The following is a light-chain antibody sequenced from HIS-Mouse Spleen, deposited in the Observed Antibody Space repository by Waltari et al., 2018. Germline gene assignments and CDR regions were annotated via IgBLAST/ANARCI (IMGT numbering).Light chain of an antibody. CDR1: ALPKKY. CDR3: YSTDSSGNHRV. Sequence: SYELTQPPSVSVSPGQTARITCSGDALPKKYAYWYQQKSGQAPGLVIYEDSKRPSGIPGRFSGSSLGTMATLTISGAQVEDEADYYCYSTDSSGNHRVFGGGTKLTVL. J-gene: IGLJ2*01. V-gene: IGLV3-10*01. CDR2: EDS.